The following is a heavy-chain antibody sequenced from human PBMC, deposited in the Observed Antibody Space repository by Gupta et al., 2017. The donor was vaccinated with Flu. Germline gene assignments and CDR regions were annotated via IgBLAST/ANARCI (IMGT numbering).Heavy chain of an antibody. J-gene: IGHJ6*02. CDR1: FTLSDYT. Sequence: FTLSDYTMDWVRQSPGKGLEWVSSIGSSDSYIFYADLVKGRFTISRDNAKNSLFLQMNNLRAEDTAIYYCARVAVSSMYVWGQGTTVTVSS. CDR2: IGSSDSYI. V-gene: IGHV3-21*01. D-gene: IGHD6-19*01. CDR3: ARVAVSSMYV.